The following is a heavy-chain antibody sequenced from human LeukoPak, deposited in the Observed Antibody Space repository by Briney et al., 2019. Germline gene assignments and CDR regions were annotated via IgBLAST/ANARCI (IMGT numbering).Heavy chain of an antibody. CDR2: ISSSSSAI. V-gene: IGHV3-48*01. J-gene: IGHJ4*02. CDR3: ARAPYSSGWYRGDNDY. D-gene: IGHD6-19*01. Sequence: GGSLRLSCAASGFTFGNYNFIWVRQAPGKGPEWVSYISSSSSAIHYADSVKGRFTISRDNAKNSLYLQMNSLRAEDTAVYYCARAPYSSGWYRGDNDYWGQGTLVTVSS. CDR1: GFTFGNYN.